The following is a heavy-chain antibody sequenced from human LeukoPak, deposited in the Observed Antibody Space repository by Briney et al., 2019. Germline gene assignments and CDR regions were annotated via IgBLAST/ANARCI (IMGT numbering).Heavy chain of an antibody. CDR1: GGSISSSSYY. J-gene: IGHJ3*02. Sequence: SETLSLTCTVSGGSISSSSYYWGWIRQPPGTGLEWIVSIYYSGSTYYNPSLKSRVTISVDTSKNQFSLKLSSVTAADTAVYYCARRPKLRDAFDIWGQGTMVTVSS. CDR2: IYYSGST. V-gene: IGHV4-39*01. CDR3: ARRPKLRDAFDI. D-gene: IGHD4-23*01.